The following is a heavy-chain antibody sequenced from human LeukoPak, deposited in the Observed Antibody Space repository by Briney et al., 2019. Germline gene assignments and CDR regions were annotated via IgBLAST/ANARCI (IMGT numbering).Heavy chain of an antibody. V-gene: IGHV1-69*01. Sequence: ASVKVSCKASGGTFSSYAISWVRQAPGQGLEWMGGIIPIFGTANYAQKFQGRVTITADESTSTAYMELSSLRSEDTAVYYCARDHGASIAARQYNWFDPWGQGTLVTVSS. CDR3: ARDHGASIAARQYNWFDP. CDR2: IIPIFGTA. D-gene: IGHD6-6*01. J-gene: IGHJ5*02. CDR1: GGTFSSYA.